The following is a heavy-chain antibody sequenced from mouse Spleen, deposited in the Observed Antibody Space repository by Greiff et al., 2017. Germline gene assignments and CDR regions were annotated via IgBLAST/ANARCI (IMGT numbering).Heavy chain of an antibody. CDR3: ARPDYDYDAASFAY. Sequence: EVQGVESGGGLVKPGGSLKLSCAASGFTFSDYGMHWVRQAPEKGLEWVAYISSGSSTIYYADTVKGRFTISRDNAKNTLFLQMTSLRSEDTAMYYCARPDYDYDAASFAYWGQGTLVTVSA. D-gene: IGHD2-4*01. V-gene: IGHV5-17*01. J-gene: IGHJ3*01. CDR2: ISSGSSTI. CDR1: GFTFSDYG.